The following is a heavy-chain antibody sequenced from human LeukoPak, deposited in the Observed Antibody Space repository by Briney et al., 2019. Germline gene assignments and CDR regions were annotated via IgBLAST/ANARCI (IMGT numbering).Heavy chain of an antibody. CDR1: GFTFSSYG. J-gene: IGHJ4*02. D-gene: IGHD6-13*01. Sequence: GGSLRLSCAASGFTFSSYGMHWVRQAPGKGLEWVAVISYDGSNKYYADSVKGRFTISRDSSKNTLYLQMNSLRAEDTAVYYCAKHIAAAGTGGYFDYWGQGTLVTVSS. CDR2: ISYDGSNK. CDR3: AKHIAAAGTGGYFDY. V-gene: IGHV3-30*18.